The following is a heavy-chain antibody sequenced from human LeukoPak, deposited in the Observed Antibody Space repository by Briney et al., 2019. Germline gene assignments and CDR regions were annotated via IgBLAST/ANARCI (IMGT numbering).Heavy chain of an antibody. D-gene: IGHD5/OR15-5a*01. J-gene: IGHJ3*02. Sequence: GEPLNTSGKGSGYSFTSYWIAWARQIPGKGLEWTGITYPGDSDTRYSPSFQGQVTISADKSISTAYLQWSSLKASDTAMYYCARRMSTISDAFDIWGQGTMVTVSS. CDR1: GYSFTSYW. CDR3: ARRMSTISDAFDI. V-gene: IGHV5-51*01. CDR2: TYPGDSDT.